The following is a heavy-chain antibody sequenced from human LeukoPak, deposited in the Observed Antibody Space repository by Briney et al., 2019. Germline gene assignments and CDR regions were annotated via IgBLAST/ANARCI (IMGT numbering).Heavy chain of an antibody. CDR2: IHYSGST. V-gene: IGHV4-59*12. D-gene: IGHD1-26*01. Sequence: PSETLSLTCTVSGGSITNYYWTWIRQPPGKGLEWIGYIHYSGSTNYNPSLKSRVTISVDTSKNQFSLKLSSVTAADTAVYYCARLDRKELPNLWGQGTLVTVSS. CDR3: ARLDRKELPNL. CDR1: GGSITNYY. J-gene: IGHJ5*02.